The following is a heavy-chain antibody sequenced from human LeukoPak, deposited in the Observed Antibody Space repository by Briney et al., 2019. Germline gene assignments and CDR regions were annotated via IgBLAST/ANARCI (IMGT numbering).Heavy chain of an antibody. Sequence: SQTLSLTCTASGGSISSGSYYWSWIRQPAGKGLEWIGRIYTSGSTNYNPSLKSRVTISVDTSKNQFSLKLSSVTAADTAVYYCARGVWCSTTSCYEHDYWGQGTLVTVSS. CDR3: ARGVWCSTTSCYEHDY. D-gene: IGHD2-2*01. V-gene: IGHV4-61*02. CDR2: IYTSGST. J-gene: IGHJ4*02. CDR1: GGSISSGSYY.